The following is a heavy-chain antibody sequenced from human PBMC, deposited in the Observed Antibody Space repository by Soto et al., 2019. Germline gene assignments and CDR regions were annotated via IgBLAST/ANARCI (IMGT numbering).Heavy chain of an antibody. CDR1: GFTFRSYA. CDR2: ISASGAST. Sequence: GGSLRLSCAASGFTFRSYAMSWVRQAPGKGLEWVSAISASGASTNYADSVKGRFTISRDNSKNTLYLQMNSLRAEDTAVYYCAKAEGIAAAGTAKYYFDDWGQGTLVTVSS. V-gene: IGHV3-23*01. CDR3: AKAEGIAAAGTAKYYFDD. D-gene: IGHD6-13*01. J-gene: IGHJ4*02.